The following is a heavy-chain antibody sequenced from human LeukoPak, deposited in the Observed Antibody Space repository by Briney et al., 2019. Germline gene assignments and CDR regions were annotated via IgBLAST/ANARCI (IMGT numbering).Heavy chain of an antibody. D-gene: IGHD2-15*01. CDR1: GDSIRSSDYY. Sequence: SSETLSLTCTVSGDSIRSSDYYWGCIRQSPGKGLEWIGTISDGGSTYYNPSLKSRIIISVDTSKNQFSLQLSSVTAADTAVYYCVRHCCSSPSKRTFDIWGQGTSVAVSS. CDR2: ISDGGST. J-gene: IGHJ3*02. CDR3: VRHCCSSPSKRTFDI. V-gene: IGHV4-39*01.